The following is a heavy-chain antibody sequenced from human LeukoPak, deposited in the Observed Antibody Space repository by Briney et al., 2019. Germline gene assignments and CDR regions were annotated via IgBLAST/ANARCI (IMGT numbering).Heavy chain of an antibody. V-gene: IGHV3-23*01. J-gene: IGHJ4*02. CDR1: GHIYRRYP. CDR2: ISGSGGST. Sequence: PGVSLSLSCAASGHIYRRYPLRWLRQAPAKALEWVSDISGSGGSTYHADSVKGRFTISRDNSKNTLYLQMNSLRAEDTAVYYCANSGSGWSGYWGQGTLVTVSS. CDR3: ANSGSGWSGY. D-gene: IGHD6-19*01.